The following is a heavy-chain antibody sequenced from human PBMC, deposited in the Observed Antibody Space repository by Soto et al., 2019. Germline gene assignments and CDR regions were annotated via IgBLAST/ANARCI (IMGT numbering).Heavy chain of an antibody. CDR2: IRQDGSEK. Sequence: EEQLVESGGGLVQPGGSLRLSCAASGFTFSTYWMSWVRQAPGKGLEWLANIRQDGSEKYYVDSVKGRFTISRDNAKNSLYLQLNSLRADDTAVYYGARDRGSGYYGQDSWGLDVWGQGTTVTVSS. J-gene: IGHJ6*02. V-gene: IGHV3-7*05. CDR3: ARDRGSGYYGQDSWGLDV. D-gene: IGHD5-12*01. CDR1: GFTFSTYW.